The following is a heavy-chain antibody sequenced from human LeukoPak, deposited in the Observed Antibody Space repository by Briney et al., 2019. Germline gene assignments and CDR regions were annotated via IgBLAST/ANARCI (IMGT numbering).Heavy chain of an antibody. D-gene: IGHD6-19*01. V-gene: IGHV4-4*09. CDR1: GGSISSYY. Sequence: SETLSLTCTVSGGSISSYYWSWIRRPPGKGLEWIGYIYTSGSTNYNPSLKSRVTISVDTAKNQFSLKLSSVTAADTALYYCARQASSGWYNFFDPWGQGTLVTVSS. CDR3: ARQASSGWYNFFDP. CDR2: IYTSGST. J-gene: IGHJ5*02.